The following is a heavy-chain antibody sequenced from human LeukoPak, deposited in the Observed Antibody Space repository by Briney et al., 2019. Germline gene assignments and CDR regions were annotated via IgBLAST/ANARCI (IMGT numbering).Heavy chain of an antibody. D-gene: IGHD5-12*01. CDR2: ISSSSSTI. J-gene: IGHJ4*02. V-gene: IGHV3-48*01. Sequence: PGGSLRLSCAASGFTFSSYSMNWVRQAPGKGLEWVSYISSSSSTIYYADSVKGRFTISRDNAKNSLYLQMNSLRAEDTAVYYCAREEVARGFDYWGQGTLVTVSS. CDR1: GFTFSSYS. CDR3: AREEVARGFDY.